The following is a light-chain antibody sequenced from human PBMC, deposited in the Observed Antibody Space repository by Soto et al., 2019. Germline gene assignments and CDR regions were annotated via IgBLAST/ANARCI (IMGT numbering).Light chain of an antibody. CDR2: DVY. J-gene: IGLJ1*01. V-gene: IGLV2-14*03. CDR1: SXDVDAYDY. CDR3: SSYTNTMSYV. Sequence: QSVLTQPASVSGSPGQSITISCTGTSXDVDAYDYVSWYQQHPGKAPKLMIYDVYARPSGVSHRFSGSKSGSTASLTISGLQSDDEADYYCSSYTNTMSYVFGTGTKVTVL.